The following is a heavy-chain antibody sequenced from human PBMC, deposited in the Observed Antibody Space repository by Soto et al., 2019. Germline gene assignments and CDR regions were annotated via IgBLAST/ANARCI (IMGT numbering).Heavy chain of an antibody. CDR2: IPYDGSNK. D-gene: IGHD6-19*01. J-gene: IGHJ4*02. CDR3: AKHPSLGIAVDGINY. V-gene: IGHV3-30*18. Sequence: PGGSLRLSCAASGFTFSSYGTHWVRQAPVKGLEWVAVIPYDGSNKYYADSVKGRFTISRDNSKNTLYLQMNSLRAEDTAVYYCAKHPSLGIAVDGINYWGQGTLVTVSS. CDR1: GFTFSSYG.